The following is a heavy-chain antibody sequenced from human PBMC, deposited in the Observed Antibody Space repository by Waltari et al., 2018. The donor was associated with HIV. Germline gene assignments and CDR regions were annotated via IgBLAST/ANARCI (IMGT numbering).Heavy chain of an antibody. V-gene: IGHV3-74*01. CDR1: GFTFSSYW. CDR3: ATFPINDHSNKRLGY. D-gene: IGHD4-4*01. CDR2: INSDGSST. Sequence: EVQLVESGGGLVQPGGSLRLSCAASGFTFSSYWMHWVRQAPGKGLVWVSRINSDGSSTTDADAVKGRFTSSRDNAKNTLYLQMNSLRDEDTAVYYCATFPINDHSNKRLGYWGQGTLVTVSS. J-gene: IGHJ4*02.